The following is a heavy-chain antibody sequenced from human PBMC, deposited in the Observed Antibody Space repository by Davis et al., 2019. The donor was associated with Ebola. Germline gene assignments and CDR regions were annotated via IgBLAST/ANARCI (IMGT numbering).Heavy chain of an antibody. D-gene: IGHD6-13*01. J-gene: IGHJ6*02. CDR3: ARDPLIGQQLDDYYYYGMDV. CDR2: INHSGST. V-gene: IGHV4-34*01. Sequence: MPSETLSLTCAVYGGSFSGYYWSWIRQPPGKGLEWFGEINHSGSTNYNPSLKSRVTISVDTSKNQFSLKLSSVTAADTAVYYCARDPLIGQQLDDYYYYGMDVWGQGTTVTVSS. CDR1: GGSFSGYY.